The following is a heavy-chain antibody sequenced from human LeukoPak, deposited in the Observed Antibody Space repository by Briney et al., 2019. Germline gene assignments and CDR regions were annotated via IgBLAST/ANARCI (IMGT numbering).Heavy chain of an antibody. Sequence: SETLSLTCIVSGGSIGTYYWSWIRQSPGKGLEWIGYIYVTGSTRYNPYLQSRVTISVDTSRNQFFLKMSSVTAADTAVYYCARHIGGGIEDMDVWRTGTKVTVSS. J-gene: IGHJ6*03. CDR2: IYVTGST. CDR1: GGSIGTYY. D-gene: IGHD3-16*02. V-gene: IGHV4-59*08. CDR3: ARHIGGGIEDMDV.